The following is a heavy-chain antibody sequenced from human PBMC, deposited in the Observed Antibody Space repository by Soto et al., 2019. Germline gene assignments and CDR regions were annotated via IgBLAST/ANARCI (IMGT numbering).Heavy chain of an antibody. D-gene: IGHD6-19*01. V-gene: IGHV1-69*01. CDR2: IIPIFGTA. J-gene: IGHJ4*02. CDR1: GGTFSSYA. Sequence: QVQLVQSGAEVKKPGSEVKVSCKASGGTFSSYAISWVRQAPGQGLEWMGGIIPIFGTANYAQKFQGRVTITADESTSTAYMELSRLRSEDTAVSYCASDHAAVAGTSAFDYWGQGTLVTVSS. CDR3: ASDHAAVAGTSAFDY.